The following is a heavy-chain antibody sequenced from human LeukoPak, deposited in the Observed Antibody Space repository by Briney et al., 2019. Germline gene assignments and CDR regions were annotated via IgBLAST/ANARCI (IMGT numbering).Heavy chain of an antibody. V-gene: IGHV3-23*01. J-gene: IGHJ6*03. CDR2: ISSTGGTT. D-gene: IGHD2-15*01. Sequence: SGGSLRLSCAASRFPVRSNYTSWVRQAPGKGLEWVSSISSTGGTTYYADSVKGRFTISRDNSKNTLYLQMNSLRAEDTAIYYCAKNGDRGAYCTGGTCYPYFYYYMDVWGKGTTVTI. CDR1: RFPVRSNY. CDR3: AKNGDRGAYCTGGTCYPYFYYYMDV.